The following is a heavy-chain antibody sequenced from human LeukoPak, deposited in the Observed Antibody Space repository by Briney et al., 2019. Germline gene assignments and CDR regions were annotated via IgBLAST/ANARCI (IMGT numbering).Heavy chain of an antibody. CDR1: GFIFSSDD. J-gene: IGHJ3*02. Sequence: PGGSLRLSCAASGFIFSSDDMHWVRQAPGKGLEWVAGIQSNGRNKYYVDSVKGRFAISRDNSKSTLYLQVNSLRAEDTAVYYCARDRYCSGGSCFGFWPAFDIWGQGTMVTVSS. CDR2: IQSNGRNK. D-gene: IGHD2-15*01. CDR3: ARDRYCSGGSCFGFWPAFDI. V-gene: IGHV3-33*05.